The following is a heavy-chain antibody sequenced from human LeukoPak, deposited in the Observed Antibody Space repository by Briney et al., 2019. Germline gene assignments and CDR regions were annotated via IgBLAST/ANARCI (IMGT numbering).Heavy chain of an antibody. D-gene: IGHD4-17*01. J-gene: IGHJ4*02. Sequence: PGGSLRLSCAASGFTFSSYGMHWVRQAPGKGLEWVAFIRYDGSNKYYADSVEGRFTISRDNSKNTLYLQMNSLRAEDTAVYYCAKVNYGDYVDYWGQGTLVTVSS. CDR3: AKVNYGDYVDY. V-gene: IGHV3-30*02. CDR2: IRYDGSNK. CDR1: GFTFSSYG.